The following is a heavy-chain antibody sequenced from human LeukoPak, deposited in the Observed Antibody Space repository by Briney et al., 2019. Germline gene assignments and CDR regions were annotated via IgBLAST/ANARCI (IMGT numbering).Heavy chain of an antibody. CDR2: INTNTATP. V-gene: IGHV7-4-1*02. D-gene: IGHD2-15*01. Sequence: GASVKVSCKASGYTFTHYAINWVRQAPGQGLEWMGWINTNTATPMYAQGFSGRFVFSLDVSDSTAYLQISRLKAGDTAVYYCARDPTRSPGGGFFSPLGYWGQGSLVTVSS. CDR1: GYTFTHYA. J-gene: IGHJ4*02. CDR3: ARDPTRSPGGGFFSPLGY.